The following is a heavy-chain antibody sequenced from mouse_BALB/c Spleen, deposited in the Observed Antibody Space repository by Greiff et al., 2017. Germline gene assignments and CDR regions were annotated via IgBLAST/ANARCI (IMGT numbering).Heavy chain of an antibody. D-gene: IGHD1-1*01. Sequence: EVQLQESGGGLVKPGGSLKLSCAASGFTFSSYAMSWVRQSPEKRLEWVAEISSGGSYTYYPDTVTGRFTISRDNAKNTLYLEMSGLRSEDTAMYYCARVAGGSSSAWFAYWGQGTLVTVSA. J-gene: IGHJ3*01. CDR1: GFTFSSYA. CDR2: ISSGGSYT. V-gene: IGHV5-9-4*01. CDR3: ARVAGGSSSAWFAY.